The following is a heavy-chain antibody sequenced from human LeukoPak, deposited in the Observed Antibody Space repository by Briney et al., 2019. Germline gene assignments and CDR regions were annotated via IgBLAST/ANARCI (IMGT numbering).Heavy chain of an antibody. D-gene: IGHD3-22*01. J-gene: IGHJ4*02. CDR1: GGSISSSSHY. V-gene: IGHV4-39*01. Sequence: PSETLSLTCTVSGGSISSSSHYWGWIRQPPGKGLEWIGSIYYSGSTYYNPSLKSRVTISVDTSKNQFSLKLSSVTAADTAVYYCASGAYYDSSSLGYWGQGTLVTVSS. CDR2: IYYSGST. CDR3: ASGAYYDSSSLGY.